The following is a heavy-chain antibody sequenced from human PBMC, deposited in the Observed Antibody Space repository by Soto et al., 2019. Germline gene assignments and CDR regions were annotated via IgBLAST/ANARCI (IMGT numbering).Heavy chain of an antibody. CDR1: GFTFSSYS. CDR3: ATFDSSALYSPFDY. V-gene: IGHV3-48*01. Sequence: SGGSLRLSCAASGFTFSSYSMNWVRQAPGKGLEWVSYISSSSSTIYYADSVKGRFTISRDNSKNTLYLQMNSLRAEDTAVYYCATFDSSALYSPFDYWGQGTLVTVSS. CDR2: ISSSSSTI. J-gene: IGHJ4*02. D-gene: IGHD3-22*01.